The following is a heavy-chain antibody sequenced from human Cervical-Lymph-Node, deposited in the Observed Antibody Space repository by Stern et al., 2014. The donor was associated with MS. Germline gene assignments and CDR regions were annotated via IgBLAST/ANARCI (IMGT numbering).Heavy chain of an antibody. V-gene: IGHV4-61*01. Sequence: QVQLVQSGPGLVKHSETLSLTCTVSGGSVSSGSYYWSWIRQPPGKGLEWIGYIYYSGSTNYNPSLKSRVTISVDTSKNQFSLKLSSVTAADTAVYYCARDSSSPYRFDYWGQGTLVTVSS. CDR3: ARDSSSPYRFDY. CDR1: GGSVSSGSYY. J-gene: IGHJ4*02. D-gene: IGHD6-6*01. CDR2: IYYSGST.